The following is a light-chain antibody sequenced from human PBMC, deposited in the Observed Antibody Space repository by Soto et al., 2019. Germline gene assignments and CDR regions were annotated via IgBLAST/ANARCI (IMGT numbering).Light chain of an antibody. J-gene: IGKJ4*01. CDR3: QKYDNVPLT. CDR1: QDISKY. CDR2: DAS. Sequence: IQLTQSPSSLSASVGDRVAITCRASQDISKYLNWYQQKPGKAPKLLIYDASNLETGVPSRFSGGGSGTDFSFTISSLQPEDIATYYCQKYDNVPLTFGGGTKVDIK. V-gene: IGKV1-33*01.